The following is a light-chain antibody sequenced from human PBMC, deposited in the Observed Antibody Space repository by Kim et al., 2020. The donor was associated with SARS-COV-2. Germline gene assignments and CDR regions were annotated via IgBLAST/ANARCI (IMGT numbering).Light chain of an antibody. CDR2: DNN. J-gene: IGLJ2*01. CDR3: GTWDSSLSAGV. CDR1: SSNIGNNY. V-gene: IGLV1-51*01. Sequence: GQKVTISCSGSSSNIGNNYVSWYQQRTGTAHKLLIYDNNKRPSGMPDRFSGSKSGTSATLGITGLQTGDEADYYCGTWDSSLSAGVFGGGTQLTVL.